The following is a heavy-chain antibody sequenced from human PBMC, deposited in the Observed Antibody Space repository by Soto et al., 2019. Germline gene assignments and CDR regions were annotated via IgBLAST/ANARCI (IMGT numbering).Heavy chain of an antibody. D-gene: IGHD2-15*01. CDR1: GGSITGAYY. CDR3: ARVRDSFGLDV. CDR2: IHYRGST. Sequence: PSETLSLTCTVSGGSITGAYYLNWIRQHPGKGLEWIGSIHYRGSTYYNPSLQSRITISLDRSNNQFSLNLSSVTAADTAVYYCARVRDSFGLDVWGQGTTVT. J-gene: IGHJ6*02. V-gene: IGHV4-31*03.